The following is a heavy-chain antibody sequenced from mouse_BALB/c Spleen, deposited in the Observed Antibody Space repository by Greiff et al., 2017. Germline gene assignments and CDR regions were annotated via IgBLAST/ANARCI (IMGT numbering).Heavy chain of an antibody. J-gene: IGHJ2*01. CDR2: ISSGGST. V-gene: IGHV5-6-5*01. CDR3: ARGRDYYGSSDYFDY. D-gene: IGHD1-1*01. Sequence: DVMLVESGGGLVKPGGSLKLSCAASGFTFSSYAMSWVRQTPEKRLEWVASISSGGSTYYPDSVKGRFTISRDNARNILYLQMSSLRSEDTAMYYCARGRDYYGSSDYFDYWGQGTTLTVSS. CDR1: GFTFSSYA.